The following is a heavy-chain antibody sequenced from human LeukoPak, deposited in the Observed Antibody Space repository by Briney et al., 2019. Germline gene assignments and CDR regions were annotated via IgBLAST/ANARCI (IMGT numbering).Heavy chain of an antibody. CDR3: GRSGRYRPSDL. D-gene: IGHD1-26*01. J-gene: IGHJ5*02. CDR1: GFILSDHY. CDR2: TRNKANSYTT. V-gene: IGHV3-72*01. Sequence: GGSLRLSCAASGFILSDHYIDWVRQAPGKGLEWVGRTRNKANSYTTEYAAPVKGRFTISRDDPKNLLYLQMNSLKSEDTAVYYCGRSGRYRPSDLWGQGTLVTVSS.